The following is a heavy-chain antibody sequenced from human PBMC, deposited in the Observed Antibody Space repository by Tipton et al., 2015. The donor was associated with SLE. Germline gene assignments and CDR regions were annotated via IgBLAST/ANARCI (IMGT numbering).Heavy chain of an antibody. V-gene: IGHV4-34*01. D-gene: IGHD6-19*01. Sequence: TLSLTCAVYGGSFSGYYWTWIRQPPTKGLEWIGEINPSGSTNYSPSLKSRLTISVDTSKNQFSLKLNSATAADTAVFYCARHLGSGWYEALDSWGQGTLVTVSS. J-gene: IGHJ4*02. CDR1: GGSFSGYY. CDR2: INPSGST. CDR3: ARHLGSGWYEALDS.